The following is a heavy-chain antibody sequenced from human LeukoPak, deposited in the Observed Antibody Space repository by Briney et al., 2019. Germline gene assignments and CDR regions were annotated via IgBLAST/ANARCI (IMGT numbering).Heavy chain of an antibody. CDR2: IRYDGSNK. Sequence: GGSLRLSCAASGFTFSSYGMHWVRQAPGKGVEWVAFIRYDGSNKYYADSVKGRFTISRDNSKNTQYLQMNSLSAEDAAVYYCAKGRFLEWLCFYWGQGTLVTVSS. CDR1: GFTFSSYG. D-gene: IGHD3-3*01. J-gene: IGHJ4*02. CDR3: AKGRFLEWLCFY. V-gene: IGHV3-30*02.